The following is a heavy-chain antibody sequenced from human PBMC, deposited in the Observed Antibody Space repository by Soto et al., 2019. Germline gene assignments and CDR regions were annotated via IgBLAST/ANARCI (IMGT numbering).Heavy chain of an antibody. CDR3: ARQYTIFGVVPWDNWFDP. CDR1: GGSISSSSYY. D-gene: IGHD3-3*01. Sequence: QLQLQESGPGLVKPSETLSLTCTVSGGSISSSSYYWGWIRQPPGKGLEWIGSIYYSGSTYYNPSLKSRVTITVYTSKNQFSLKLSSVTAADTALYYCARQYTIFGVVPWDNWFDPWGQGTLVTVSS. CDR2: IYYSGST. V-gene: IGHV4-39*01. J-gene: IGHJ5*02.